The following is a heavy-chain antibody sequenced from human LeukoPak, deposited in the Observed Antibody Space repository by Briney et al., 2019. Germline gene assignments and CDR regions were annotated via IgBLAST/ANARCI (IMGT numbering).Heavy chain of an antibody. D-gene: IGHD3-10*01. J-gene: IGHJ3*02. V-gene: IGHV1-69*04. Sequence: EASVKVSCKASGGTFSSYASSWVRQAPGQGLERMGRIIPILGIANYAQKFQGRVTITADKSTSTAYMELSSLRSEDTAVYYCARDPPGSAAFDIWGQGTMVTVSS. CDR1: GGTFSSYA. CDR2: IIPILGIA. CDR3: ARDPPGSAAFDI.